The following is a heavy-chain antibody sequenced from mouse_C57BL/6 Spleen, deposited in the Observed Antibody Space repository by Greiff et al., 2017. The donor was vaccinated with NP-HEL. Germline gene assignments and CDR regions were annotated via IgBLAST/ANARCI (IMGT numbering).Heavy chain of an antibody. D-gene: IGHD2-2*01. V-gene: IGHV1-80*01. CDR1: GYAFSSYW. CDR2: IYPGDGDT. J-gene: IGHJ2*01. CDR3: ARGMVTAFFDY. Sequence: VQLQQSGAELVKPGASVKISCKASGYAFSSYWMNWVKQRPGKGLEWIGQIYPGDGDTNYNGKFKGKATLTADKSSSTAYMQLSSLTSEDSAVYFCARGMVTAFFDYWGQGTTLTVSS.